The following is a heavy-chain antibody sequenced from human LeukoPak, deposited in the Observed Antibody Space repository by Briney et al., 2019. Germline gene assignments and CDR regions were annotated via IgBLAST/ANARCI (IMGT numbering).Heavy chain of an antibody. J-gene: IGHJ4*02. CDR3: ARDLGIRANGYDLFN. V-gene: IGHV1-2*02. CDR2: INPNSGGT. D-gene: IGHD5-12*01. CDR1: GYTFTGYY. Sequence: ASVKVSCKASGYTFTGYYMHWVRQAPGQGLEWMGWINPNSGGTNYAQKFQGRVTMTRDTSISTAYMELSRLRSDDTAVYYCARDLGIRANGYDLFNWGQGTLVTVSS.